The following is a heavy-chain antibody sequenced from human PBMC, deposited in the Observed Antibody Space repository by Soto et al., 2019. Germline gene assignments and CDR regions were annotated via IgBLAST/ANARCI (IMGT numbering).Heavy chain of an antibody. Sequence: SQTLSLTCVISGDSVSSNSAAWNWIRQSPSRGLEWLGRTYYRSKWYNDYAVSVKSRITINPDTSKNQFSLQLNSVTPEDTAVYYCARGEVGATDYYYYYGRDVWGQGTTGTVSS. J-gene: IGHJ6*02. CDR1: GDSVSSNSAA. CDR3: ARGEVGATDYYYYYGRDV. V-gene: IGHV6-1*01. CDR2: TYYRSKWYN. D-gene: IGHD1-26*01.